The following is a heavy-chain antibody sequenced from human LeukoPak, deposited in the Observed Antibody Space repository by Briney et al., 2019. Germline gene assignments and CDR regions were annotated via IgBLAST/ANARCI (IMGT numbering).Heavy chain of an antibody. Sequence: PGGSLRLSCAASGFTFSSYSMNWVRQAPGKGLEWVSSISSSSSYIYYADSVKGRFTISRDNAKNSLYLQMNSLRAEDTAVYYCARDLVSWFGDPSGFDYWGQGTLVTVSS. V-gene: IGHV3-21*01. J-gene: IGHJ4*02. CDR3: ARDLVSWFGDPSGFDY. CDR2: ISSSSSYI. CDR1: GFTFSSYS. D-gene: IGHD3-10*01.